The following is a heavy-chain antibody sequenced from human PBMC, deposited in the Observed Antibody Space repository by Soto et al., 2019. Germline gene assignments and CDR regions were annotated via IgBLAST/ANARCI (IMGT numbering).Heavy chain of an antibody. J-gene: IGHJ5*02. CDR1: GFTFNRYA. V-gene: IGHV3-30*04. CDR2: ISDDGSQK. CDR3: ARARYTSSWYTWFHP. D-gene: IGHD6-13*01. Sequence: GSLRLSCEGSGFTFNRYAMHWVRQNPGKGLEWAAVISDDGSQKYYVDSVKGRFTVSRDNSNNTLYLRIDSLRPEDTGVYYCARARYTSSWYTWFHPWGQGTLVTVSS.